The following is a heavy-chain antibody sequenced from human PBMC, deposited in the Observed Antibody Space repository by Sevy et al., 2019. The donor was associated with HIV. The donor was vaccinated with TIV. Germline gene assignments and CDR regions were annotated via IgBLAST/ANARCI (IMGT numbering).Heavy chain of an antibody. J-gene: IGHJ6*02. CDR2: ISWDGGST. Sequence: GGSLRLSCAASGFTFDDYTMHWVRQAPGKGLEWVSLISWDGGSTYYADSVMGRFTISRDNSKNSLYLQMNSLRTEDTALYYCAKDMGGRYYDFWSGYPPLGYYYYGMDVWGQGTTVTVSS. D-gene: IGHD3-3*01. CDR3: AKDMGGRYYDFWSGYPPLGYYYYGMDV. CDR1: GFTFDDYT. V-gene: IGHV3-43*01.